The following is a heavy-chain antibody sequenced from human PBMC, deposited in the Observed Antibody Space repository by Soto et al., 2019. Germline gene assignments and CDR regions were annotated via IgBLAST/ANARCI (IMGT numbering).Heavy chain of an antibody. D-gene: IGHD3-9*01. V-gene: IGHV1-69*02. CDR2: IIPILGIA. CDR1: GGTFSSYT. CDR3: ARSNQLRYFDWSLVFDY. Sequence: SVKVSCKASGGTFSSYTISWVRQAPGQGLEWMGRIIPILGIANYAQKFQGRVTITADKSTSTAYMELSSLRSEDTAVYYCARSNQLRYFDWSLVFDYWGQGTLVTVS. J-gene: IGHJ4*02.